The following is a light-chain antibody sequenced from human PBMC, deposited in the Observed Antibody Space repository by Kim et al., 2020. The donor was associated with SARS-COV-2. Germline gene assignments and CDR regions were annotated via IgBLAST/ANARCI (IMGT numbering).Light chain of an antibody. CDR1: HSVTSSF. V-gene: IGKV3-20*01. CDR3: QQYATSPAT. J-gene: IGKJ1*01. Sequence: APGQRATISCRASHSVTSSFLAWYQQKPGQAPRLLIYGASTRATGIPDRFSGSGSGTDFTLTISRLEPEDFAVYYCQQYATSPATFGQGTKVDIK. CDR2: GAS.